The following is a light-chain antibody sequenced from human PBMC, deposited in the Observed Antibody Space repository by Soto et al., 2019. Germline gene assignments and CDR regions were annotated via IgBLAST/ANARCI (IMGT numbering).Light chain of an antibody. J-gene: IGLJ1*01. Sequence: QSALSEPASVSFSPGQAITISCTGTSSDVGGYNYVSWYQQHPGKATKLMIYEVSNRPSGVSDRFSGSKSGNTASLTISGLQAEDEADYYCTSYTSSNTPVFGTGTKVTVL. CDR3: TSYTSSNTPV. V-gene: IGLV2-14*01. CDR1: SSDVGGYNY. CDR2: EVS.